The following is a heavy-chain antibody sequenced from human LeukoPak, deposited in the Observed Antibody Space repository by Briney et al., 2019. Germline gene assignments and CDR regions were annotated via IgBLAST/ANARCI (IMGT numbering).Heavy chain of an antibody. CDR2: IIPIFGTA. Sequence: SVKVSCKASGGTFSSYAISWVRQAPGQGLEWMGGIIPIFGTANYAQKFQGRVTITADKSTSTAYMELSSLRSEDTAVYYCARGTTIVGASFDYWGQGTLVTVSS. CDR3: ARGTTIVGASFDY. CDR1: GGTFSSYA. D-gene: IGHD1-26*01. V-gene: IGHV1-69*06. J-gene: IGHJ4*02.